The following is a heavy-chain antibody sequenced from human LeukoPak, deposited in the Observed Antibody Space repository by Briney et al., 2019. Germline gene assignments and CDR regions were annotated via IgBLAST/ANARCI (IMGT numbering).Heavy chain of an antibody. Sequence: ASVKVSCKASGYTFTSYDINWVRQATGQGLEWMGWMNPNSGNTSYAQKFQGRVTMTRNTSISTAYMELSSLRSEDTAVYYCARGYIVVVPAAIRYYYYYGMDVWGQGTTVTVSS. J-gene: IGHJ6*02. CDR3: ARGYIVVVPAAIRYYYYYGMDV. D-gene: IGHD2-2*02. V-gene: IGHV1-8*01. CDR2: MNPNSGNT. CDR1: GYTFTSYD.